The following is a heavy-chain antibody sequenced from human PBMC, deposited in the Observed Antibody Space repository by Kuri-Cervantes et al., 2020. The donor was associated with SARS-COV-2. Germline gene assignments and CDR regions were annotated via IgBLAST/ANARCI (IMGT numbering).Heavy chain of an antibody. D-gene: IGHD3-3*01. CDR3: ASEGYFGVVTYAFEI. CDR1: GYFLAESS. J-gene: IGHJ3*02. V-gene: IGHV1-24*01. Sequence: ASVKVSCKVSGYFLAESSIHWVRQAPGKGLEWMGRFDPGDAETNYAQDFRGRVTMTEDTSTDTAYMELRSLRSEDTAVYYCASEGYFGVVTYAFEIWGQGTVVTVSS. CDR2: FDPGDAET.